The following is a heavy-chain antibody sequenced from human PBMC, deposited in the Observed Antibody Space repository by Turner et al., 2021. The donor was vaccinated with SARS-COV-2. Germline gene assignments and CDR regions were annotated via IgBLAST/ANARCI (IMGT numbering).Heavy chain of an antibody. CDR1: GGSISSGGYY. CDR3: ARSSTSSNRFDY. Sequence: QVQLQESGPGLVQPSQTLSLTCTVSGGSISSGGYYWSWIRQHPGKGLEWIGYIYNSGNTYYTPSLKSRVTISVDSSKNQFSLKLSSVTAADTAVYFCARSSTSSNRFDYWGQGTLVTDSS. J-gene: IGHJ4*02. V-gene: IGHV4-31*03. CDR2: IYNSGNT. D-gene: IGHD6-13*01.